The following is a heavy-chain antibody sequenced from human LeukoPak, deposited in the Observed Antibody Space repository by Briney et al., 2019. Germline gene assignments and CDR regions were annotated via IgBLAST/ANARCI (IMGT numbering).Heavy chain of an antibody. Sequence: PSETLSLTCTVSGGSISSYYWTWIRQPPGKGLEWIGYIYYSGSTNYNPSLKSRVTISVDTSRNQFSLKLTSVTAADTAVYYCARGVNSGYFDYCGQGTLVTVSS. J-gene: IGHJ4*02. CDR1: GGSISSYY. CDR2: IYYSGST. D-gene: IGHD1-26*01. CDR3: ARGVNSGYFDY. V-gene: IGHV4-59*01.